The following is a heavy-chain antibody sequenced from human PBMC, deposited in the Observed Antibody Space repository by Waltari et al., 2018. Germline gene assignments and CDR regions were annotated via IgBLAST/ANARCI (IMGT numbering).Heavy chain of an antibody. J-gene: IGHJ5*02. CDR3: AKGPAARTNWFDP. CDR2: ISVSGSKI. D-gene: IGHD2-2*01. CDR1: GFLFSRYD. Sequence: EVQLLESGGGLVQPGGSLSLSCAASGFLFSRYDMSWVRQAPGKGLEWVSGISVSGSKIHYADSVRGRFTISRDNSKNTVYLQMNSLRAEDTAVYYCAKGPAARTNWFDPWGQGTLVTVSS. V-gene: IGHV3-23*01.